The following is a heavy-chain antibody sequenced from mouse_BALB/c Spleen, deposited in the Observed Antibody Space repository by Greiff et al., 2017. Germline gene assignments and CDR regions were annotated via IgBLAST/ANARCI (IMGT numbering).Heavy chain of an antibody. Sequence: VQLQQPGAELVKPGASVKLSCTASGFNIKDTYMHWVKQRPEQGLEWIGRIDPANGNTKYDPKFQGKATITADTSSNTAYLQLSSLTSEDTAVYYCASLNWDGAYWGQGTLVTVSA. J-gene: IGHJ3*01. V-gene: IGHV14-3*02. CDR1: GFNIKDTY. CDR3: ASLNWDGAY. D-gene: IGHD4-1*02. CDR2: IDPANGNT.